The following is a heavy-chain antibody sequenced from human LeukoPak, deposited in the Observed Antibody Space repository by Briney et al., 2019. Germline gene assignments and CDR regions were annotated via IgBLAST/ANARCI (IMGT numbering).Heavy chain of an antibody. D-gene: IGHD3-22*01. CDR2: IRYDGSNK. Sequence: GGSLRLSCAASGFTFSSYGVHWVRQAPGKGLEWVAFIRYDGSNKYYADSVKGRFTISRDNSKNTLYLQMNSLRAEDTAVYYCARDNSKELAGYDSSGYYFTHWGQGTLVTVSS. CDR1: GFTFSSYG. V-gene: IGHV3-30*02. CDR3: ARDNSKELAGYDSSGYYFTH. J-gene: IGHJ4*02.